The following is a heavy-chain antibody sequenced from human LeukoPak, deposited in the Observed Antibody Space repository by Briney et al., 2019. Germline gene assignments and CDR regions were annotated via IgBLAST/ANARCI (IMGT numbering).Heavy chain of an antibody. CDR1: GGSISSYY. D-gene: IGHD3-22*01. CDR2: IYTSGST. CDR3: ARGGSKGTYYYDSSGYYYDWFDP. Sequence: SETLSLTCTVPGGSISSYYWSWIRQPAGKGLEWIGRIYTSGSTNYNPSLKSRVTMSVDTSKNQFSLKLSSVTAADTAVYYCARGGSKGTYYYDSSGYYYDWFDPWGQGTLDTVSS. V-gene: IGHV4-4*07. J-gene: IGHJ5*02.